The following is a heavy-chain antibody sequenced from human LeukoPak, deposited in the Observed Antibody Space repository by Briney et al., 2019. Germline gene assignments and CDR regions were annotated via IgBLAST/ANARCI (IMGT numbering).Heavy chain of an antibody. D-gene: IGHD2/OR15-2a*01. CDR3: ARDSRRLRAVFVRAAYYMDV. CDR2: INPSGGST. Sequence: ASVKVSCKASGYTFTSYYMHWVRQAPGQGLEWMGIINPSGGSTSYAQKFRGRVTMTRDMSTSTVYMELSSLRSEDTAVYYCARDSRRLRAVFVRAAYYMDVWGKGTTVTVSS. CDR1: GYTFTSYY. J-gene: IGHJ6*03. V-gene: IGHV1-46*01.